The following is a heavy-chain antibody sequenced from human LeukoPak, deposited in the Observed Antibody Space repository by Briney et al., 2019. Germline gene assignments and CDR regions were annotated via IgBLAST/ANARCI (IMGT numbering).Heavy chain of an antibody. J-gene: IGHJ1*01. D-gene: IGHD3-10*02. V-gene: IGHV3-21*01. CDR2: ISTSSSYI. CDR3: AELGITMIGGV. CDR1: GFTFSRYW. Sequence: EGSLRLSCAASGFTFSRYWMHWVRQDPGKGLEWVSSISTSSSYIYYADSVKGRFTISRDNAKNSLYLQMNSLRAEDTAVYYCAELGITMIGGVWGQGTLVTVSS.